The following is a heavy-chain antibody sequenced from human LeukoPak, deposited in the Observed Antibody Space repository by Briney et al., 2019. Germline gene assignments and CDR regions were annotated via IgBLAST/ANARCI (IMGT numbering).Heavy chain of an antibody. CDR2: MNPNSGNT. CDR3: ARGMMITFGGVIVHDY. V-gene: IGHV1-8*01. D-gene: IGHD3-16*02. J-gene: IGHJ4*02. CDR1: RYTFTSYD. Sequence: GASVKVSCKASRYTFTSYDINWVRQATGQGLEWMGWMNPNSGNTGYAQKFQGRVTMTRNTSISTAYMELSSPRSEDTAVYYCARGMMITFGGVIVHDYWGQGTLVTVSS.